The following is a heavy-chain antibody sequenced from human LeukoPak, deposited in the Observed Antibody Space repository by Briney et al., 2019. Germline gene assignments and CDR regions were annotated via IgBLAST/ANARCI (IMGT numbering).Heavy chain of an antibody. CDR1: GFTFSSYW. D-gene: IGHD2-2*01. V-gene: IGHV3-7*01. Sequence: GGSLRLSCAASGFTFSSYWRSWVRQAPGKGLEWVANIQQDGSEKYYVDSVKGRFTISRDNAKNPLDLQMNSLRAEDTAVYYCARASRYCSSTSCYLVSWGQGTLVTVSS. CDR2: IQQDGSEK. CDR3: ARASRYCSSTSCYLVS. J-gene: IGHJ5*02.